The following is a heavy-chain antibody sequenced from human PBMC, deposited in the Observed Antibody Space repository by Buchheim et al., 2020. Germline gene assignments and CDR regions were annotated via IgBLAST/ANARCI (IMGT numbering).Heavy chain of an antibody. CDR2: ISYDGSNK. J-gene: IGHJ6*02. CDR1: GFTFSSYG. V-gene: IGHV3-30*18. Sequence: QVQLVESGGGVVQPGRSLRLSCAASGFTFSSYGMHWVRQAPGKGLEWVAVISYDGSNKYYADSVKGRFTISRDNSKNTLYLRMNSLRAEDTAVYYCAKDLPSSGYSSSGMDVWGQGTT. D-gene: IGHD3-22*01. CDR3: AKDLPSSGYSSSGMDV.